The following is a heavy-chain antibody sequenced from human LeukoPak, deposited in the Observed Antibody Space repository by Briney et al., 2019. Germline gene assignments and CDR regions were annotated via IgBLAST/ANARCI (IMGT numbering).Heavy chain of an antibody. CDR1: GFTFSSYG. D-gene: IGHD5-18*01. CDR2: ISYDGSSK. Sequence: PGGSLRLSCAASGFTFSSYGMHWVRQAPGKGLEWVAVISYDGSSKYYADSVKGRFTISRDNSKNTLYLQMNSLRAEDTAVYYCAKDRREYSYVYYFDYWGQGTLVTVSS. CDR3: AKDRREYSYVYYFDY. J-gene: IGHJ4*02. V-gene: IGHV3-30*18.